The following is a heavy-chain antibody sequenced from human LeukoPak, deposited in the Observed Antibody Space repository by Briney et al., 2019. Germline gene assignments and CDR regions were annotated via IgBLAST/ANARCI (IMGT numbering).Heavy chain of an antibody. CDR2: IYYSGST. V-gene: IGHV4-59*01. D-gene: IGHD3-22*01. CDR3: ASGSSSGYSLYYFDY. Sequence: SETLSLTCTVSGGSISSYYWSWIRQPPGKGLEWIGYIYYSGSTNYNPSLKSRVTISVDTSKNQFSLRLSAMTAADTAVYYCASGSSSGYSLYYFDYWGQGTLVTVSS. CDR1: GGSISSYY. J-gene: IGHJ4*02.